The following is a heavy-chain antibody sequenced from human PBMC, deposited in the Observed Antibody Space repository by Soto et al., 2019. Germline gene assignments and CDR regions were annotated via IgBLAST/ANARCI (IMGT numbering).Heavy chain of an antibody. Sequence: QVQLVGSGGGVVQPGRSLRLSCAASGVTVSNYGMQWVRQAPGKWLEWVALISSDGSTEYYADSVKGRFTISRDNSKNTLYLQMNSPRAEDTAVYYCAKDGYTYGSADFWGQGTLVTVSS. J-gene: IGHJ1*01. CDR3: AKDGYTYGSADF. D-gene: IGHD5-18*01. CDR1: GVTVSNYG. CDR2: ISSDGSTE. V-gene: IGHV3-30*18.